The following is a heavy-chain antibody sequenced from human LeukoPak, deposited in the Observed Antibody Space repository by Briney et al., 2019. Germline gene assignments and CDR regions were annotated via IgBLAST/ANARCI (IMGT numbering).Heavy chain of an antibody. CDR1: GGTFSSYA. CDR2: IIPIFGTA. Sequence: GASVKVSCXASGGTFSSYAISWVRQAPGQGLEWMGGIIPIFGTANYAQKFQGRVTITTDESTSTAYMELSSLRSEDTAVYYCARDRRPYYYDSSGYYYHDAFDIWGQRTMVTVSS. V-gene: IGHV1-69*05. J-gene: IGHJ3*02. CDR3: ARDRRPYYYDSSGYYYHDAFDI. D-gene: IGHD3-22*01.